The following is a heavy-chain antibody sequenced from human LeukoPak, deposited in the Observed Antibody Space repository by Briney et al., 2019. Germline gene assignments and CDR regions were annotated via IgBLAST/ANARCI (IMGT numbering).Heavy chain of an antibody. Sequence: GGSLRLSCAASGFTFSNAWMSWVRQAPGKGLEWVSYISSSGSTIYYADSVKGRFTISRDNAKNSLYLQMNSLRAEDTAVYYCAREGVGAYYFDYWGQGTLVTVSS. J-gene: IGHJ4*02. D-gene: IGHD1-26*01. CDR2: ISSSGSTI. CDR3: AREGVGAYYFDY. CDR1: GFTFSNAW. V-gene: IGHV3-11*04.